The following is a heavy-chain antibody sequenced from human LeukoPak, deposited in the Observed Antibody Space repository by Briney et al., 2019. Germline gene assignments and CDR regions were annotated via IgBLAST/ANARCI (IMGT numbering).Heavy chain of an antibody. CDR3: ARDHEYNWNAKDY. CDR2: INTNTGNP. Sequence: ASVQGSSQASGYNFTSYAMNWVRPAPGQGLEWMGWINTNTGNPTYAQGFTGRFVFSLDTSVSTAYLQISSLKAEDTAVYYCARDHEYNWNAKDYWGQGTLVTVSS. V-gene: IGHV7-4-1*02. D-gene: IGHD1-20*01. J-gene: IGHJ4*02. CDR1: GYNFTSYA.